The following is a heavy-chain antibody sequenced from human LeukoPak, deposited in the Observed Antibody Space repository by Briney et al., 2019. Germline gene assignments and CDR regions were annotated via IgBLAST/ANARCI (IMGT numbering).Heavy chain of an antibody. D-gene: IGHD2-15*01. J-gene: IGHJ5*02. Sequence: PSETLSLTCTVSGGSISSSSYYWGWIRQPPGKGLEWIGSIYYSGSTYYNPSHKSRVTISVDTSKNQFSLKLSSVTAADTAVYYCARHTGSFRWFDPWGQGTLVTVSS. CDR3: ARHTGSFRWFDP. CDR1: GGSISSSSYY. CDR2: IYYSGST. V-gene: IGHV4-39*01.